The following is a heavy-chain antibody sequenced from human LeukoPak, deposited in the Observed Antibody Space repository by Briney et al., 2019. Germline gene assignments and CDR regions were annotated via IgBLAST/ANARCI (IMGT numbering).Heavy chain of an antibody. CDR3: ARLIGLGITMVRGVTDPGYFDY. CDR1: GYTFTSYY. Sequence: ASVKVSCKASGYTFTSYYMHWVRQAPGQGLEWMGIINPSGGSTSYAQKFQGRVTMTRNTSISTACMELSSLRSEDTAVYYCARLIGLGITMVRGVTDPGYFDYWGQGTLVTVSS. D-gene: IGHD3-10*01. J-gene: IGHJ4*02. V-gene: IGHV1-46*01. CDR2: INPSGGST.